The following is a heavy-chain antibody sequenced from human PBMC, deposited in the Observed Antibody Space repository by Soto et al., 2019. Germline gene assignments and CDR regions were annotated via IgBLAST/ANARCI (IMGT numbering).Heavy chain of an antibody. J-gene: IGHJ4*02. CDR2: IYHSGST. CDR1: GGSMXSGGDS. V-gene: IGHV4-30-2*06. CDR3: ARVPEY. Sequence: SETLSLTCAGCGGSMXSGGDSWSWIRQSPGKGLEWIGYIYHSGSTYYNPSLKSRVTISVDRFKTQFSLKLSSVTAADTAVYYCARVPEYWGQGTLVTVSS.